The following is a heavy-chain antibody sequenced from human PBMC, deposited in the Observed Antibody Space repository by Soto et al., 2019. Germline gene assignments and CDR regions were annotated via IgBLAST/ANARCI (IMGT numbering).Heavy chain of an antibody. J-gene: IGHJ3*02. Sequence: QVQLVESGGGVVQPGRSLRLSCAASGFTFSSYGMHWVRQAPGKGLEWVAVIWYDGSNKYYADSVKGRFTISRDNSKNTLYLQMNSLRAEDTAVYYCARDLAVYAIFPDAFDIWGQGTMVTVSS. V-gene: IGHV3-33*01. D-gene: IGHD2-8*02. CDR3: ARDLAVYAIFPDAFDI. CDR2: IWYDGSNK. CDR1: GFTFSSYG.